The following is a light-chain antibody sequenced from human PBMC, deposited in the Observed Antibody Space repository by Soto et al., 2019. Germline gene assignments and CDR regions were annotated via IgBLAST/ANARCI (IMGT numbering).Light chain of an antibody. CDR3: QQYDNWPPIT. CDR1: QSVSSN. Sequence: ESVLTQSPGTLSFSPGERATLSCRASQSVSSNLAWYQQKPGQAPRLLIYGASTRATGIPARFSGSGSGTEFTLTISSLQSEDFAVYYCQQYDNWPPITFGQGTRLEIK. V-gene: IGKV3-15*01. J-gene: IGKJ5*01. CDR2: GAS.